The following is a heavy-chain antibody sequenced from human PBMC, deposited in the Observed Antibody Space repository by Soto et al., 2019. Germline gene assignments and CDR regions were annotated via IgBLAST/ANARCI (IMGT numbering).Heavy chain of an antibody. D-gene: IGHD3-10*01. CDR1: RFTFSSYA. CDR3: ARDPADLDYYGSGLDY. V-gene: IGHV3-30-3*01. Sequence: GGSLRLSCAASRFTFSSYAMHWVRQAPGKGLEWVAVISYDGSNKYYADSVKGRFTISRDNSKNTLYLQMNSLRAEDTAVYYCARDPADLDYYGSGLDYWGQGTLVTVSS. CDR2: ISYDGSNK. J-gene: IGHJ4*02.